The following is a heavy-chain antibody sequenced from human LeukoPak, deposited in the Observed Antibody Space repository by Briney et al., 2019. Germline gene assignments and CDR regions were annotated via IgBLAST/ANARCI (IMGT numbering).Heavy chain of an antibody. J-gene: IGHJ5*02. Sequence: ASVNVSCKASGYTFTTYAMHWVRQAPGQRLEWLGWINAASGNTRYSQKFQGRVTITRDTSASTAYMELSSLTSEDTALYYCARDRNWFDPWGQGTLVTVSS. CDR1: GYTFTTYA. V-gene: IGHV1-3*01. CDR3: ARDRNWFDP. CDR2: INAASGNT.